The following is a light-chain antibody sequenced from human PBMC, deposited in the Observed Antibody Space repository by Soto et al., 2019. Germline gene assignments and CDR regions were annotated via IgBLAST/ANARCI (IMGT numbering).Light chain of an antibody. CDR2: AAS. V-gene: IGKV1-39*01. Sequence: DIQMTQSPSSLSASVGDRVNITCRANQSIASYLNWYQQKPGKAPKLLIYAASSLQSGVPSRFSGSGSRTDFTLTISSLQPDDFATHYCQQSYGIPYTFGQGTKLEIK. CDR1: QSIASY. J-gene: IGKJ2*01. CDR3: QQSYGIPYT.